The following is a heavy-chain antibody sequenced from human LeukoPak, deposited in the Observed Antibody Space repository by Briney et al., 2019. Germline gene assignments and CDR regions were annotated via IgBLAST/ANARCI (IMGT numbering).Heavy chain of an antibody. CDR2: INHSGST. CDR3: ARDLVAAAGGYFDY. CDR1: GGSFSGYY. V-gene: IGHV4-34*01. J-gene: IGHJ4*02. D-gene: IGHD6-13*01. Sequence: SETLSLTCAVYGGSFSGYYWSWIRQPPGKGLEWIGEINHSGSTNYNPSLKSRVTMSVDTSKNHFSLKLSSVTAADTAVYYCARDLVAAAGGYFDYWGQGTLVTVSS.